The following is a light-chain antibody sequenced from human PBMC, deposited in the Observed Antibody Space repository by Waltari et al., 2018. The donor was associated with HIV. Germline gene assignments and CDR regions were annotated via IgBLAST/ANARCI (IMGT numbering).Light chain of an antibody. CDR1: NLGAKN. CDR3: QAWDTSTAV. V-gene: IGLV3-1*01. CDR2: QDR. Sequence: SYELTQPPSVSVSPGQTASITCSGDNLGAKNACWYQQKPGQPPVLVIFQDRKRPSGIPERFSGSNSGNTATLTISGTQAMDEADYYCQAWDTSTAVFGGGTKLTVL. J-gene: IGLJ2*01.